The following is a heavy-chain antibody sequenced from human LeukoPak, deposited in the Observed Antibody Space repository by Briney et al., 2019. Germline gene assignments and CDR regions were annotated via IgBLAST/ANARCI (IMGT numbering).Heavy chain of an antibody. CDR1: AFTFSSNY. J-gene: IGHJ4*02. Sequence: PGGSLRLSCAAAAFTFSSNYMSWVRQAPGKGLDWVSVIYSGGSEYYADSVKGRFTISRDNSKNTLYLQMNSLRAEDTAVYYCARDGYDFWSGYYLYWGQGTLVTVSS. CDR2: IYSGGSE. CDR3: ARDGYDFWSGYYLY. D-gene: IGHD3-3*01. V-gene: IGHV3-66*02.